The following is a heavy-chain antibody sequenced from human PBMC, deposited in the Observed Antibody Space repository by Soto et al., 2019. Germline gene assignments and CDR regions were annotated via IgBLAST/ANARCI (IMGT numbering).Heavy chain of an antibody. J-gene: IGHJ4*02. Sequence: QVQLVESGGGVVQPGRSLRLSCAASGFTFSSYGMHWVRQAPGKGLEWVAVIWYDGSNKYYAASVKGRFTISRDNSKNTLYLQMNSLRAEDTAVYYCARDRHSSSWEFDYWGQGTLVTVSS. CDR1: GFTFSSYG. D-gene: IGHD6-13*01. CDR3: ARDRHSSSWEFDY. CDR2: IWYDGSNK. V-gene: IGHV3-33*01.